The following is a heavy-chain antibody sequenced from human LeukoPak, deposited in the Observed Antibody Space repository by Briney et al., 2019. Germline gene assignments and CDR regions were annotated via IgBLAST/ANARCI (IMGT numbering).Heavy chain of an antibody. CDR1: GYTFTSYG. Sequence: ASVKVSCKASGYTFTSYGISWVRQAPGQGLEWMGWISTYNADTDYAQNLQGRVTMTTDTSTSTAYMELRSLRSDDTAVYYCARDPGQYYDILTGSYTPYYFDYWAREPWSPSPQ. J-gene: IGHJ4*02. CDR3: ARDPGQYYDILTGSYTPYYFDY. CDR2: ISTYNADT. V-gene: IGHV1-18*01. D-gene: IGHD3-9*01.